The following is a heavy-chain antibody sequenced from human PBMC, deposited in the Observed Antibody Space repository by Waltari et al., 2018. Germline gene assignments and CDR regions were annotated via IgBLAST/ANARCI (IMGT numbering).Heavy chain of an antibody. V-gene: IGHV1-24*01. CDR3: ATLPTGATRGRYFDY. CDR1: GYTLTELS. D-gene: IGHD1-26*01. Sequence: QVQLVQSGAEVKKPGASVKVSCKVSGYTLTELSMHWVRQAPGKGLEWMGGVEPEDGETSYAQNLQGRVTRTEDTSTDTAYMELSSLRSEDTAVYYCATLPTGATRGRYFDYWGQGTLVTVSS. CDR2: VEPEDGET. J-gene: IGHJ4*02.